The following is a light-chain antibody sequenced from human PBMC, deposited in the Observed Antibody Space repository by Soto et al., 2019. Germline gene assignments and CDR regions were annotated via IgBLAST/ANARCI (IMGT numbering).Light chain of an antibody. CDR1: SSDVGGYNY. CDR3: SSYTSSSTQGVV. J-gene: IGLJ2*01. Sequence: QSALTQPASVSGSPGQSITISCTGTSSDVGGYNYVSWYQQHPGKAPKLMIYDVSNRPSGVSNRFSGSKSGNTASLTISGLQAEDEADYYCSSYTSSSTQGVVFGGRTKLTVL. CDR2: DVS. V-gene: IGLV2-14*01.